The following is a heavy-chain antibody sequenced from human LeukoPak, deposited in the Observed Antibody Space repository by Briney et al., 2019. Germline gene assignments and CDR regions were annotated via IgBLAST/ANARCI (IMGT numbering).Heavy chain of an antibody. D-gene: IGHD6-19*01. Sequence: GGSLRLSCAASGFTFSSYAMHWVRQAPGKGLEWVAVISYDGSNKYYADSVKGRFTISRDNSKNTLYLQINSLRAEDTAVYYCATPARGGSALPWGQGTLVTVSS. V-gene: IGHV3-30*04. CDR2: ISYDGSNK. CDR3: ATPARGGSALP. CDR1: GFTFSSYA. J-gene: IGHJ5*02.